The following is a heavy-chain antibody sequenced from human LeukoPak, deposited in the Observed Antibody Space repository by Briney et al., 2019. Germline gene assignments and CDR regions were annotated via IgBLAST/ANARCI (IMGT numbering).Heavy chain of an antibody. V-gene: IGHV4-39*01. CDR1: GGSISSSGYY. CDR2: IYYSGST. Sequence: SETLSLTCTVTGGSISSSGYYWGWIRQPPGKGLEWIASIYYSGSTYYNPSLKSRVTISVDTSKNQLSLKLSSLTAADTAVYYCARHEYSGSYYGLSWFDPWGQGTLVTVSS. D-gene: IGHD1-26*01. J-gene: IGHJ5*02. CDR3: ARHEYSGSYYGLSWFDP.